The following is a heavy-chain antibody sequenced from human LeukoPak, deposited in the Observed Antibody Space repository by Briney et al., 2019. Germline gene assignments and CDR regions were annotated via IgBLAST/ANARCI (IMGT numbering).Heavy chain of an antibody. CDR1: GFTFSSYE. CDR3: ARYDSSGYYYYYYGMDV. Sequence: GGSLRPSCAASGFTFSSYEMNWVRQAPGKGLEWVSYISSSGSTIYYADSVKGRFTISRDNAKNSLYLQMNSLRAEDTAVYYCARYDSSGYYYYYYGMDVWGQGTTVTVSS. V-gene: IGHV3-48*03. CDR2: ISSSGSTI. D-gene: IGHD3-22*01. J-gene: IGHJ6*02.